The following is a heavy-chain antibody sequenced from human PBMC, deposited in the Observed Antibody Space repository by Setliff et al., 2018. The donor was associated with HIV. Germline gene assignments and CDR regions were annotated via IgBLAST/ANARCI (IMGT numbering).Heavy chain of an antibody. V-gene: IGHV3-7*01. D-gene: IGHD3-3*01. Sequence: PGGSLRLSCVASGLPFYNYWMTWLRRAPGRGLEWVANIKQDGSDMHYIESVKGRFTIFRDNAKNSVFLQMNSLRAEDTGVYYCAKQRYYDGNDGFDVWGQGTMVTVSS. CDR2: IKQDGSDM. CDR1: GLPFYNYW. J-gene: IGHJ3*01. CDR3: AKQRYYDGNDGFDV.